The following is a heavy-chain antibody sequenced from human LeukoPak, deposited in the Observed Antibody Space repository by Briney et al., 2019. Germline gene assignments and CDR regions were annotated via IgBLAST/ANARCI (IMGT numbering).Heavy chain of an antibody. J-gene: IGHJ3*02. V-gene: IGHV1-2*04. CDR2: INPNSGGT. CDR1: GYTFTGYY. D-gene: IGHD6-19*01. Sequence: ASVKVSCKASGYTFTGYYMHWVRQAPGQGLEWMGWINPNSGGTNYAQKFRGWVTMTRDTSISTAYMELSRLRSDDTAVYYCARERIAVAGTGAFDIWGQGTMVTVSS. CDR3: ARERIAVAGTGAFDI.